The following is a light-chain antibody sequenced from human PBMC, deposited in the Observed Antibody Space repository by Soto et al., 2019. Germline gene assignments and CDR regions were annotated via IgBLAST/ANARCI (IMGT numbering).Light chain of an antibody. J-gene: IGLJ1*01. Sequence: QSVLTQPRSVSGSPGQSVTISCTGTSTDVGGYNYVSWYQQHPGKVPKLMLYDVSKRPSGVPDRFSGSKSGNTASLTISGLQAEDEADYYCRSYAGRDTLYVFGSGTKVTV. CDR3: RSYAGRDTLYV. CDR1: STDVGGYNY. V-gene: IGLV2-11*01. CDR2: DVS.